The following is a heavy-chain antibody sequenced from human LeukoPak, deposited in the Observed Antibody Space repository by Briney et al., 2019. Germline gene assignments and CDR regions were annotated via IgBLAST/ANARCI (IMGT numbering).Heavy chain of an antibody. J-gene: IGHJ3*02. Sequence: PGGSLRLSCAASGFTLTSYSMHWVRQTPGKGLEYVSAISDKGGRTYYADSVKGRFTISRDTSKNTLYLQMGSLRAEDMAVYYCARIGDNDAFDIWGQGTMVTVSS. CDR2: ISDKGGRT. CDR1: GFTLTSYS. CDR3: ARIGDNDAFDI. V-gene: IGHV3-64*02. D-gene: IGHD1-1*01.